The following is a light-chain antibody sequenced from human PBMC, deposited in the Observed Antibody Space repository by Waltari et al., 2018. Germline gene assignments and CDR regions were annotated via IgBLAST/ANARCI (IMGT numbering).Light chain of an antibody. V-gene: IGLV1-51*01. Sequence: QSVLTQAPSVSAAPGPTVTIPCSGTTPNIDHNYVSWYQQLPGAAPKIVIYEDNRRPSGIPDRFSGSKSGASATLGITGLQTGDEADYYCGSWDSSLGIGVLGGGTRLTVL. J-gene: IGLJ3*02. CDR3: GSWDSSLGIGV. CDR1: TPNIDHNY. CDR2: EDN.